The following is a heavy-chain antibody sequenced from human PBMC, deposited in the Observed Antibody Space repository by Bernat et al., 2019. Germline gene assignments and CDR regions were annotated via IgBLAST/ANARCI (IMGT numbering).Heavy chain of an antibody. CDR2: ISFDGSSK. V-gene: IGHV3-30*03. D-gene: IGHD6-6*01. CDR3: AGERSSSSFDY. CDR1: GFTFSSYG. J-gene: IGHJ4*02. Sequence: VQLVESGGGVVQPGRSLRLSCAASGFTFSSYGMHWVRQAPGRGLEWVAVISFDGSSKYYADSVKGRFTISRDNSRNTLYLQMNSLRAEDTAVYYCAGERSSSSFDYWGQGTLVTVSS.